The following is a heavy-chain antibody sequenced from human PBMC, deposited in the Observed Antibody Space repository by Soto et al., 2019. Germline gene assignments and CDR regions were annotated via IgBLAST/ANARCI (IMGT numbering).Heavy chain of an antibody. CDR3: ARVYNWVFDP. CDR1: GDTVSRNSAA. V-gene: IGHV6-1*01. Sequence: SQTISLTCFISGDTVSRNSAAWNWIRQSPSSGLEWLGRTYYRSKWYNDYAVSVKSRITINPDTSKNQFSLQLNSVTPEDTAVYYCARVYNWVFDPWGQGTLVTVSS. D-gene: IGHD1-1*01. J-gene: IGHJ5*02. CDR2: TYYRSKWYN.